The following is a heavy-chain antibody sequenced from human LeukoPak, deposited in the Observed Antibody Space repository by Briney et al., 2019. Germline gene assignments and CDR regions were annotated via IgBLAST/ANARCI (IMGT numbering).Heavy chain of an antibody. V-gene: IGHV3-15*01. D-gene: IGHD3-3*01. J-gene: IGHJ3*01. CDR3: TTDNWRGLDAFDV. CDR1: GFTFTNAW. CDR2: FKTKTDGGTT. Sequence: GGSLRLSCAASGFTFTNAWMSWVRQAPGKGLEWVGRFKTKTDGGTTDYAAPVKGRFTISRDASKYTLYLQMDSLKTEDTAMYYCTTDNWRGLDAFDVWGLGTMVTVSS.